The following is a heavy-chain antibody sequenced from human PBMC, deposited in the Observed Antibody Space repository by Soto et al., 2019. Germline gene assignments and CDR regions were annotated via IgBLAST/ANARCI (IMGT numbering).Heavy chain of an antibody. D-gene: IGHD2-15*01. J-gene: IGHJ5*02. V-gene: IGHV4-4*02. CDR2: INQSGSP. CDR3: AGLVMGAAHREFDL. CDR1: SGTISSSNW. Sequence: SETLSLTCAVSSGTISSSNWWTWVRQPPGKGLKWIGEINQSGSPNYNPSLRSRVTISVDKSKSQFFLKLSSVTAADTAIYYCAGLVMGAAHREFDLCGQGILGTGS.